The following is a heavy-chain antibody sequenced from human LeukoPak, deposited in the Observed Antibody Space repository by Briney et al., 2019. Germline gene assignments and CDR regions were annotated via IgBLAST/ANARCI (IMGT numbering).Heavy chain of an antibody. CDR1: GFTFSSYA. CDR3: AKYGASTTRGY. Sequence: PGGSLRLSCAASGFTFSSYAMHWVRQAPGKGLEWVAFTRSDGSDKYYAASVKGRFTISRDNSKNTLYLHMNSLRAEDTAIYYCAKYGASTTRGYWGQGTLVTVSS. CDR2: TRSDGSDK. J-gene: IGHJ4*02. V-gene: IGHV3-30*02. D-gene: IGHD2/OR15-2a*01.